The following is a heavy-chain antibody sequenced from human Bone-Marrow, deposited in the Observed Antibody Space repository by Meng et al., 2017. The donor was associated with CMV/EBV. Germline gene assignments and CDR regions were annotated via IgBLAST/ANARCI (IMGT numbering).Heavy chain of an antibody. V-gene: IGHV3-21*01. CDR1: GFTFSSYS. Sequence: GGSLRLSCAASGFTFSSYSMNWVRQAPGKGLEWVSSISSSSSYIYYADSVKGRFTISRDNAKNSLYLQMNSLRAEDTAVYYCARGLLDNRYYYYYGMDVWGQGTTVTVSS. J-gene: IGHJ6*02. CDR3: ARGLLDNRYYYYYGMDV. D-gene: IGHD1-14*01. CDR2: ISSSSSYI.